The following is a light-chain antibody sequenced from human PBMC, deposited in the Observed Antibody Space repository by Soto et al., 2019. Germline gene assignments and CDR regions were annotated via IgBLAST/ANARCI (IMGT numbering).Light chain of an antibody. CDR1: NIGSKS. Sequence: SYELTQPPSVSAAPGQTARITCGGNNIGSKSVHWYQQKPGQAPVLAVYDDSDRPSGIPERFAGSNSGNTATLTISRVEAGDEADYYCQVWDISSAHVVFGGGTQLTVL. V-gene: IGLV3-21*02. J-gene: IGLJ2*01. CDR3: QVWDISSAHVV. CDR2: DDS.